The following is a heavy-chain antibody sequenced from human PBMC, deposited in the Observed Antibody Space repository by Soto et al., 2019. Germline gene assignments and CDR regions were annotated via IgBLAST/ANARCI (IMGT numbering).Heavy chain of an antibody. V-gene: IGHV1-69*06. D-gene: IGHD3-16*02. CDR2: IIPVFGTV. J-gene: IGHJ5*02. Sequence: QEQLVQSGAEVKKPGSSVKVSCRASGGTFSNYAISWVRQAPGRGLEWMGGIIPVFGTVVYAQKLQGRVTITADNPTGMAYRELSSLRSDATAVYCCARFDRLGELSGFDPWGQGNLVTVSS. CDR3: ARFDRLGELSGFDP. CDR1: GGTFSNYA.